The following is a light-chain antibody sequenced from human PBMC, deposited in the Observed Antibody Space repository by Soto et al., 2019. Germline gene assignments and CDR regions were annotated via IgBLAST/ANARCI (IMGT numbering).Light chain of an antibody. J-gene: IGKJ4*01. CDR1: QSVSNN. CDR2: GAT. V-gene: IGKV3-15*01. CDR3: QQHNDWPLT. Sequence: EIVMTQSPATLSVSPGERVTLSCRASQSVSNNLAWYQQKPGQAPRLLIYGATARATGIPARFSGSGSGTEFTLTISSLQSEDFAVYYCQQHNDWPLTFGGGTKVEIK.